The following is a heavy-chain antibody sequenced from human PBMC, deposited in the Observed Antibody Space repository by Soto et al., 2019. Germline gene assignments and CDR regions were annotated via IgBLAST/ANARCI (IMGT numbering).Heavy chain of an antibody. V-gene: IGHV3-30*18. D-gene: IGHD3-16*01. J-gene: IGHJ4*02. CDR2: ISYDGSNK. CDR3: AKLGGY. Sequence: PGGSLRLSCAASGFTFSSYGMHWVRQAPGKGPEWVAVISYDGSNKYYADSVKGRFTISRDNSKNTLYLQMNSLRAEDTAVYYCAKLGGYWGQGTLVTVSS. CDR1: GFTFSSYG.